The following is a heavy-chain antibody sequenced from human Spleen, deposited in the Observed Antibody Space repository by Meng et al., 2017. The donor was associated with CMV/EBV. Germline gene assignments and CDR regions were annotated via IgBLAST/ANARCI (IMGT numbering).Heavy chain of an antibody. CDR3: ARLGYCSSTSCYTGWFDP. J-gene: IGHJ5*02. CDR2: IFYSGSI. D-gene: IGHD2-2*02. CDR1: GGSVTTYY. V-gene: IGHV4-59*02. Sequence: SETLSLTCTVSGGSVTTYYWSWIRQPPGKGLEWIAYIFYSGSINYNPSLKSRVTISVDTSKNQFSLKLSSVTAADTAVYYCARLGYCSSTSCYTGWFDPWGQGTLVTVSS.